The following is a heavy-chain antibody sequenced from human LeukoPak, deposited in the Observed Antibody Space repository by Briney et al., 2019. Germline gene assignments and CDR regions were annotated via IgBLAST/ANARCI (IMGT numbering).Heavy chain of an antibody. J-gene: IGHJ4*02. CDR1: GFTFSSYA. CDR2: ISGSGGST. V-gene: IGHV3-23*01. Sequence: GGSLRLSCAASGFTFSSYAMSWVRQAPGKGLEWVSAISGSGGSTYYADSVKGRFTISRDNSKNTLYLQMNSLRAEDTAVYYCAKLHVDGYNSDTDYWGQGTLVTVSS. D-gene: IGHD5-24*01. CDR3: AKLHVDGYNSDTDY.